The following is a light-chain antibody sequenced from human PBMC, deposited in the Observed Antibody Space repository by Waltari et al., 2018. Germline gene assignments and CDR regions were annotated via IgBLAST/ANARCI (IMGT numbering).Light chain of an antibody. CDR2: EAT. CDR1: QSIGSW. CDR3: QRYNSYPIT. J-gene: IGKJ3*01. V-gene: IGKV1-5*03. Sequence: DIQMTQSPSTLSASVGDRDTITCRASQSIGSWLAWYQQKPGKAPKLLIYEATSLESGVPSRFSASGSGTEFTLTISSLQPDDFATYYCQRYNSYPITFGPGTKVDI.